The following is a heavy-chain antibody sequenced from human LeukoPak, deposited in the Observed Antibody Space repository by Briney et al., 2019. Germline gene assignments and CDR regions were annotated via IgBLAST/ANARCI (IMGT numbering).Heavy chain of an antibody. CDR3: ARVDTITAAGTIDY. V-gene: IGHV4-4*02. CDR2: IYHSGST. CDR1: GGSISSTNW. J-gene: IGHJ4*02. Sequence: SGTLSLTCAVSGGSISSTNWWSWVRQPPGKGLEWIGQIYHSGSTNYNPSLKSRVTISVDKSKNQFSLKLSSVTAADTAVYYCARVDTITAAGTIDYWGQGTLVTVSS. D-gene: IGHD6-13*01.